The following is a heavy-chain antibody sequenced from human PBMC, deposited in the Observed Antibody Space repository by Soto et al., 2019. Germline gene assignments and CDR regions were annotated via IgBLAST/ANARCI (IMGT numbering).Heavy chain of an antibody. CDR3: ARAPPYDILTGYSTVPHYFDY. V-gene: IGHV4-30-4*01. CDR1: GGSISSGDYY. CDR2: IYYSGST. J-gene: IGHJ4*02. D-gene: IGHD3-9*01. Sequence: PSETLSLTCTVSGGSISSGDYYWSWIRQPPGKGLEWIGYIYYSGSTYYNPSLKSRVTISVDTSKNQFFLKLSSVTAADTAVYYCARAPPYDILTGYSTVPHYFDYWGQGTLVTVSS.